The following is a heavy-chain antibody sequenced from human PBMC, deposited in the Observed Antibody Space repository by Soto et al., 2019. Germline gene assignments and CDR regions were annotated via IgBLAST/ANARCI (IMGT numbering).Heavy chain of an antibody. V-gene: IGHV1-2*04. D-gene: IGHD3-3*01. CDR1: GYTFTGYY. CDR3: ARGRLIFGVVIVDYYYMDV. CDR2: INPNSGGT. Sequence: GASVKVSCKASGYTFTGYYMHWVRQAPGQGLEWMGWINPNSGGTNYAQKFQGWVTMTRDTSISTAYMELSRLRSDDTAVYYCARGRLIFGVVIVDYYYMDVWGKGTTVTVS. J-gene: IGHJ6*03.